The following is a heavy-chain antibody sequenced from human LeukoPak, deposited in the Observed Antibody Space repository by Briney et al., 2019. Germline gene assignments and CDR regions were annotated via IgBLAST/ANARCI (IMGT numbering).Heavy chain of an antibody. CDR2: INPNSGGT. Sequence: ASVKVSCKASGYTFTGYYMHWVRQAPGQGLEWMGWINPNSGGTNYAQKFQGRVAMTRDTSISTAYMELSRLRSDDTAVYYCARVNSGSYRPTGYWGPGTLVTVSS. V-gene: IGHV1-2*02. CDR1: GYTFTGYY. J-gene: IGHJ4*02. CDR3: ARVNSGSYRPTGY. D-gene: IGHD1-26*01.